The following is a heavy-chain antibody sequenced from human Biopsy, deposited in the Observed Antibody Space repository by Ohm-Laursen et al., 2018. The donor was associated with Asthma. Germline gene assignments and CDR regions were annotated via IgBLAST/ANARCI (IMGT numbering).Heavy chain of an antibody. V-gene: IGHV4-39*01. CDR1: GGSISSNFYY. J-gene: IGHJ4*02. CDR3: ARRGGVRRYFDY. CDR2: IYKSGQV. D-gene: IGHD3-16*01. Sequence: ETLSPACTVSGGSISSNFYYWGWIRQPPGKGLEWIGNIYKSGQVYYNLSLKSRVTISVDTSKNQFSLKLSSVTAADTAVYFCARRGGVRRYFDYWGQGTLVTVSS.